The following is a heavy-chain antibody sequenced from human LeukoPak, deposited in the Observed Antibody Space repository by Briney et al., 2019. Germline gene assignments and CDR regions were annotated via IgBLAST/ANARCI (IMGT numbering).Heavy chain of an antibody. CDR2: ISDSGGST. D-gene: IGHD2-21*01. CDR3: AKLMRHMMEDVYD. J-gene: IGHJ3*02. Sequence: QPGGSLRLSCAASGFTFSSYAMSWVRQAPGKGLEWVSVISDSGGSTYYADSVKGRFTISRDNSKSTLFMQMNSLRVEDTAVYYCAKLMRHMMEDVYDIGAKGQWSPSPQ. V-gene: IGHV3-23*01. CDR1: GFTFSSYA.